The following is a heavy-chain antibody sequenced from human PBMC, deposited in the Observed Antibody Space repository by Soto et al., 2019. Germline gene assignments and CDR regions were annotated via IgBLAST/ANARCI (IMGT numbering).Heavy chain of an antibody. J-gene: IGHJ4*02. CDR3: AKDMGSVSYYDSSGYFDY. V-gene: IGHV3-48*03. D-gene: IGHD3-22*01. CDR2: ISATGNNI. CDR1: GFTFNSYD. Sequence: PGGSLRLSCAASGFTFNSYDMNWVRQAPGKGLEWVSYISATGNNIYYADSVMGRFTISRDNAKKSLYLQMNSLRAEDTAVYYCAKDMGSVSYYDSSGYFDYWGQGALVTVSS.